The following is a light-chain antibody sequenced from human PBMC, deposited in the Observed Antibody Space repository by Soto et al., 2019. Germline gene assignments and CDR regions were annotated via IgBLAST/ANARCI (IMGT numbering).Light chain of an antibody. Sequence: QSVLTQPPSASGTPWQRVTISCSGSSSNIGINAVNWYQQLPGTAPKLVIYDNNQRPSGVPDRFSGSKSGISASLAISGLQSEDEADYSCAAWDDSLNGLVFGTGTKLTVL. CDR2: DNN. V-gene: IGLV1-44*01. J-gene: IGLJ1*01. CDR1: SSNIGINA. CDR3: AAWDDSLNGLV.